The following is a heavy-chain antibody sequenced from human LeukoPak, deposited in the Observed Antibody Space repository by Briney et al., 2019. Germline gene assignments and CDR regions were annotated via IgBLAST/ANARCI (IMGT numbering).Heavy chain of an antibody. Sequence: QSGGPLRLSCVVSGADVNNFYMNWVRHSPQKGLEWLSMMISGGSVDYADSVKSRFSISKDTSRNTIYLQMNSLRVEDTAIYYCAKVPEAGTGYGMDVWGQGTTVTVS. CDR1: GADVNNFY. V-gene: IGHV3-53*01. D-gene: IGHD2-2*01. CDR3: AKVPEAGTGYGMDV. CDR2: MISGGSV. J-gene: IGHJ6*02.